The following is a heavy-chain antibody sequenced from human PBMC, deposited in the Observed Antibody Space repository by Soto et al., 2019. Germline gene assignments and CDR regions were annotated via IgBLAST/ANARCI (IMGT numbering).Heavy chain of an antibody. V-gene: IGHV3-15*01. D-gene: IGHD3-3*01. CDR1: DITISHPW. J-gene: IGHJ3*02. CDR2: IKSETDGGTA. Sequence: SGGSQRLSCVAFDITISHPWSSWVLQATGKGLEGVGRIKSETDGGTADHAAPVKGRFTISRDDSQNTLYLQMTSLKMEDTAVYYCTTTMSYYDLWSKKAAHDAFEILGQGTMDTV. CDR3: TTTMSYYDLWSKKAAHDAFEI.